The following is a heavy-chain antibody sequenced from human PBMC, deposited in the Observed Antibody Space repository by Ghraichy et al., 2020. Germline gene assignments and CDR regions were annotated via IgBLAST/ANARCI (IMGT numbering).Heavy chain of an antibody. V-gene: IGHV3-23*01. CDR2: ISGSGGST. CDR3: AKDLQPFYDFWSGPPVPTDY. D-gene: IGHD3-3*01. J-gene: IGHJ4*02. Sequence: GGSLRLSCAASGFTFSSYAMSWVRQAPGKGLEWVSAISGSGGSTYYADSVKGRFTISRDNSKNTLYLQMNSLRAEDTAVYYCAKDLQPFYDFWSGPPVPTDYWGQGTLVTVSS. CDR1: GFTFSSYA.